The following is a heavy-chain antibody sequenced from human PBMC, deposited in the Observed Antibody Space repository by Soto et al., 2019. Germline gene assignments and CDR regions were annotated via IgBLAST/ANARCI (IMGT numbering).Heavy chain of an antibody. Sequence: SETLSLTCTVSGGSISSGDYYWSWIRQPPGKGLEWIGYIYYSGSTYYNPSLKSRVTISVDTSKNQFSLKLSSVTAADTAVYYCARDGRPPGGSYYGYYYGMDVWGQGTTVTVSS. V-gene: IGHV4-30-4*01. D-gene: IGHD1-26*01. CDR2: IYYSGST. CDR3: ARDGRPPGGSYYGYYYGMDV. CDR1: GGSISSGDYY. J-gene: IGHJ6*02.